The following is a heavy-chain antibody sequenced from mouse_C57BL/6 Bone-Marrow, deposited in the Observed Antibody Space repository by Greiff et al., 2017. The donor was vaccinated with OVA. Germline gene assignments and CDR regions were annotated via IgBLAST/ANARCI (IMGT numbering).Heavy chain of an antibody. D-gene: IGHD2-4*01. CDR1: GFNIKNTY. V-gene: IGHV14-3*01. J-gene: IGHJ2*01. CDR2: IDPANGNT. CDR3: ARALDYDEDYFDY. Sequence: VQLKESVAELVRPGASVKLSCTASGFNIKNTYMHWVKQRPEQGLEWIGRIDPANGNTKYAPKFQGKATITADTSSNTAYLQLSSLTSEDTAIYYCARALDYDEDYFDYWGQGTTLTVSS.